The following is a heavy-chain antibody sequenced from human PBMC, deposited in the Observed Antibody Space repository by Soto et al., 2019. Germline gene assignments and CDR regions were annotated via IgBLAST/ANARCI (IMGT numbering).Heavy chain of an antibody. CDR2: INPSGST. CDR1: GLSFSGYY. CDR3: AGLRVATSYSYYYGLDG. D-gene: IGHD5-12*01. J-gene: IGHJ6*02. Sequence: SETLSLTCACYGLSFSGYYWILLRPPPGKGLEWIGEINPSGSTNYNPSLKSRVTISVDTSKNHFSLKLSSVTAADTAVYYCAGLRVATSYSYYYGLDGWGQGNTVTVSS. V-gene: IGHV4-34*01.